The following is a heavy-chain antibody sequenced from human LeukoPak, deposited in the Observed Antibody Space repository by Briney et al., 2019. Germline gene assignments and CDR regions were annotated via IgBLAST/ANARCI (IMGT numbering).Heavy chain of an antibody. CDR1: GFTFSSHA. D-gene: IGHD2-21*02. Sequence: PGGSLRLSCAASGFTFSSHAMAWVRQAPGKGLEWVSAIGGSSGSTYYADSVKGRFAISRDNAKNSLYLQMNSLRAEDTAVYYCARALGDRSYWGQGTLVTVSS. J-gene: IGHJ4*02. CDR3: ARALGDRSY. V-gene: IGHV3-23*01. CDR2: IGGSSGST.